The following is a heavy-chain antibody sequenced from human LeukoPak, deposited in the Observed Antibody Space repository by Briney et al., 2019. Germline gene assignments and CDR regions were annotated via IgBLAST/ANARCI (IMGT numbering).Heavy chain of an antibody. CDR3: AKGNSGYDSPLC. V-gene: IGHV3-23*01. CDR1: GFTFSSYA. CDR2: ISGSGGST. D-gene: IGHD5-12*01. J-gene: IGHJ4*02. Sequence: AGGSLRLSCAASGFTFSSYAMSWVRQAPGKGLEWVSAISGSGGSTYYADSVKGRFTISRDSSKNTLYVQMNSLRAEDTTVYYCAKGNSGYDSPLCWGQGTLVTVSS.